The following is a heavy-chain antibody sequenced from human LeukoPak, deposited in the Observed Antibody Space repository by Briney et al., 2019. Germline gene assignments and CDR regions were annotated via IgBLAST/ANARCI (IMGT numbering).Heavy chain of an antibody. CDR3: ARDSPYYYDSSGYYRYYYYMDV. D-gene: IGHD3-22*01. CDR1: GGSISSGSYY. J-gene: IGHJ6*03. CDR2: IYTSGST. Sequence: SQTLSLTCTVSGGSISSGSYYWSWIRQPAGKGLEWIGRIYTSGSTNYNPSLKSRVTISVDTSKNQFSLKLSSVTAADTAVYYCARDSPYYYDSSGYYRYYYYMDVWGKGTTVTISS. V-gene: IGHV4-61*02.